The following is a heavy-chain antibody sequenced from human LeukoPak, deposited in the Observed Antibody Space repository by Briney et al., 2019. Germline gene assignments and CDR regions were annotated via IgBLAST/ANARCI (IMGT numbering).Heavy chain of an antibody. J-gene: IGHJ4*02. D-gene: IGHD3-9*01. V-gene: IGHV3-23*01. CDR2: ITGSGGNT. CDR3: AKWGDYDVLTGYYVSDY. CDR1: GITLSNYA. Sequence: GASLRLSCAASGITLSNYAMTWVRQAPGKGLEWVSAITGSGGNTYYADSVKGRFTISRGNSKNTVFLQMNSLRAEDTAVYYCAKWGDYDVLTGYYVSDYWGQGTLVTVSS.